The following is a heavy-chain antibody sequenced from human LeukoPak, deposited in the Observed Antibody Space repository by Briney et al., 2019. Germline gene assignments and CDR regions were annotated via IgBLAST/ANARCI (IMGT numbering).Heavy chain of an antibody. CDR3: ATSPIVVVPAAGNWFDP. J-gene: IGHJ5*02. D-gene: IGHD2-2*01. CDR1: GGTFSSYA. CDR2: IIPILGIA. V-gene: IGHV1-69*04. Sequence: ASVKVSCKASGGTFSSYAISWVRQAPGQGLEWMGRIIPILGIANYAQKFQGRVTITADKSTSTAYMELSSLRSEDTAVYYCATSPIVVVPAAGNWFDPWGQGTLVTVSS.